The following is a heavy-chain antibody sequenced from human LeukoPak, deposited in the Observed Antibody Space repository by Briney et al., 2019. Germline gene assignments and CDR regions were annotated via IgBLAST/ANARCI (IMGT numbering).Heavy chain of an antibody. D-gene: IGHD6-19*01. CDR2: ISYDGSNK. J-gene: IGHJ4*02. CDR1: GFTFSSYG. Sequence: GGSLRLSCAASGFTFSSYGMHWVRQAPAKGLEWVAIISYDGSNKYYADSVKGRFTISRDDSKNTLYLQMDSLRAEDTAIYYCARDVGTVAPHFDYWGQGTLVTVSS. V-gene: IGHV3-30*03. CDR3: ARDVGTVAPHFDY.